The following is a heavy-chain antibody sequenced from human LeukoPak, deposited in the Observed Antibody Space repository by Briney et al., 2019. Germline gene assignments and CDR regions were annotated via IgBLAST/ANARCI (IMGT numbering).Heavy chain of an antibody. V-gene: IGHV3-48*03. CDR3: ASGRNYYDSSAAAFDI. CDR2: ISSSGSTI. Sequence: GGSLRLSCAASGFTFSSYEMNWVRQAPGKGLEWVSSISSSGSTIYYADSVKGRFTISRDNAKNSLYLQMNHLRAEDTAVYYCASGRNYYDSSAAAFDIRGQRTMVTVSS. CDR1: GFTFSSYE. D-gene: IGHD3-22*01. J-gene: IGHJ3*02.